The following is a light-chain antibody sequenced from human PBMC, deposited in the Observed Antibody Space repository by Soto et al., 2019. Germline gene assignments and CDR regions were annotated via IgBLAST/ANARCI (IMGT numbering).Light chain of an antibody. CDR3: QQRFSTPCT. Sequence: EIQMAQSPSSLSACVGDRVSITCRASQTISTFLNWYQQRPGKAPRLLIYGASTLQSGVPSTFNGSASQTEFTPTIGSLQLEDFATYSCQQRFSTPCTFAQGTNADIK. J-gene: IGKJ1*01. CDR1: QTISTF. V-gene: IGKV1-39*01. CDR2: GAS.